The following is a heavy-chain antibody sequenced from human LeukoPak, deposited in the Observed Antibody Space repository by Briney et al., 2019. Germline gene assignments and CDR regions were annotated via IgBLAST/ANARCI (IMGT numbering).Heavy chain of an antibody. D-gene: IGHD2-2*01. J-gene: IGHJ5*02. Sequence: ASVKVSCKASGYTFTGYYMHWVRQAPGQGLEWMGWISAYNGNTNYAQKLQGRVTMTTDTSTSTAYMELRSLRSDDTAVYYCARVGIVVVPAHPWGQGTLVTVSS. V-gene: IGHV1-18*04. CDR3: ARVGIVVVPAHP. CDR1: GYTFTGYY. CDR2: ISAYNGNT.